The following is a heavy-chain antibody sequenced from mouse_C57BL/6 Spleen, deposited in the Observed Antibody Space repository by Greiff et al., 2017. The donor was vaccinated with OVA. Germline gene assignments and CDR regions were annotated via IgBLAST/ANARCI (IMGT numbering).Heavy chain of an antibody. J-gene: IGHJ2*01. V-gene: IGHV1-82*01. CDR2: IYPGDGDT. CDR1: GYAFSSSW. Sequence: QVQLKQSGPELVKPGASVKISCKASGYAFSSSWMNWVKQRPGKGLEWIGRIYPGDGDTNYNGKFKGKATLTADKSSSTAYMQLSSLTSEDSAVYFCARPTVVPYYFDYWGQGTTLTVSS. D-gene: IGHD1-1*01. CDR3: ARPTVVPYYFDY.